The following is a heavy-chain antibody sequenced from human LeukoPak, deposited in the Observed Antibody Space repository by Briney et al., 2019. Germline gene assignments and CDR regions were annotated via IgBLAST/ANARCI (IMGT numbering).Heavy chain of an antibody. V-gene: IGHV3-23*01. CDR2: IGGSVGST. CDR1: GFNFSTYA. J-gene: IGHJ4*02. CDR3: AKDPYSGYSSS. Sequence: GGSLRLSCAASGFNFSTYAMSWVRQAPGKGLEWVSGIGGSVGSTYYADSVKGRFTISRDNSKNSLYLQMNSLRTEDTALYYCAKDPYSGYSSSWGQGTLVTVSS. D-gene: IGHD6-13*01.